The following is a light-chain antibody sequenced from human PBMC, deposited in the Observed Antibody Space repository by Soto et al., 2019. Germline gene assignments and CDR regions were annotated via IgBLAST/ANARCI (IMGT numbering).Light chain of an antibody. V-gene: IGLV2-18*02. Sequence: QSVLTQPPSVSGSPGRSVAISCTGTSSDVGGSNGVSWYQQPPGTAPKLIIYDVSNRPSGVPDRFSGSKSGNTASLIISGLQAEDESDYYCSSYTSSRTNVSGTGTKVNV. CDR2: DVS. CDR1: SSDVGGSNG. CDR3: SSYTSSRTNV. J-gene: IGLJ1*01.